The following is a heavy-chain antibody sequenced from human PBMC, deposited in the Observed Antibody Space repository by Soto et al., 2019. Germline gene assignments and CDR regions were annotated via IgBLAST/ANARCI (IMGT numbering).Heavy chain of an antibody. CDR1: GYTHTEFS. Sequence: ASVKVSCKVSGYTHTEFSMHWVQQAHGKRLGWMGGFDPEDSETIYAQKFQGRVTMTEDTSTDTAYMELSSLRSEDTAVYYCATDMAQGYDFWSGYSRLWRYGMDVWGQGTTVTVSS. CDR3: ATDMAQGYDFWSGYSRLWRYGMDV. V-gene: IGHV1-24*01. D-gene: IGHD3-3*01. J-gene: IGHJ6*02. CDR2: FDPEDSET.